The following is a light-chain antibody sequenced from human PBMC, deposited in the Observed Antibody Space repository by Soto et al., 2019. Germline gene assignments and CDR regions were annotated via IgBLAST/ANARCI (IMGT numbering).Light chain of an antibody. CDR2: AAS. CDR1: QTISSSY. CDR3: QQFGGSPLFT. V-gene: IGKV3-20*01. Sequence: EIVLTQSPGTLSLSPGERATLSCRASQTISSSYLAWYQQKPGQAPRLLIYAASTRATGIPDRFSGSGSGTDFTLTINRLAPEDFAVYFCQQFGGSPLFTFGPGTKVDIK. J-gene: IGKJ3*01.